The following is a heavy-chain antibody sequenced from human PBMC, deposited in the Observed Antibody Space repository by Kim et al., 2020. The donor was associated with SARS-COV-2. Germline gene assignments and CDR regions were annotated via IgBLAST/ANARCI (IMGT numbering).Heavy chain of an antibody. J-gene: IGHJ5*02. Sequence: SETLSLTCAVYGGSFSGYYWSWIRQPPGKGLEWIGEINHSGSTNYNPSLKRRVTISVDPSKNQFSLKLSSVTAADTAVYYCARGSPAWRRGQGQWLVQGWIDPWGQGPLVTVSS. CDR2: INHSGST. CDR1: GGSFSGYY. CDR3: ARGSPAWRRGQGQWLVQGWIDP. D-gene: IGHD6-19*01. V-gene: IGHV4-34*01.